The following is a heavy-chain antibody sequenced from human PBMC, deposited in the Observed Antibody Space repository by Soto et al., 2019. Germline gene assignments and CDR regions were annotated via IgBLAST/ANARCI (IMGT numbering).Heavy chain of an antibody. D-gene: IGHD1-7*01. CDR2: TYYRSRWYN. CDR1: GDSVSSNSAA. J-gene: IGHJ6*03. V-gene: IGHV6-1*01. Sequence: SQTLSLTCVISGDSVSSNSAAWNWIRQSPSRDLEWLGRTYYRSRWYNDYAVSVRSRITVNADTSKNQFSLHLNSVTPDYTAVYYCAGTSSLQSYYMDVWDKGTTVTVSS. CDR3: AGTSSLQSYYMDV.